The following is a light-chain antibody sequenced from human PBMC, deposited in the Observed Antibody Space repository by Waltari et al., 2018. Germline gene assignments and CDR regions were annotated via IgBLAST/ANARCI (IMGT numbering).Light chain of an antibody. Sequence: QSALTQPASVSGSPGQSITFSCTGTSSDLGTYDYVSCYQQHPGKAPKLMIYDVTKLPSGVSDRFSCSKSGNTASLTISGLQAEDEADYYCSSYTTSSTVVFGGGTKVTVL. J-gene: IGLJ2*01. CDR3: SSYTTSSTVV. CDR1: SSDLGTYDY. CDR2: DVT. V-gene: IGLV2-14*03.